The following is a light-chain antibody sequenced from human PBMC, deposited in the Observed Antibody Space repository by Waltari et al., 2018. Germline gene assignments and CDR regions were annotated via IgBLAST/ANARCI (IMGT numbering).Light chain of an antibody. CDR2: AAS. V-gene: IGKV1-NL1*01. Sequence: DIKMTESPSSLSASVGARVTITCRASQGISNALAWYQQKPGRAPNLLLYAASRLKSGVPSRFSGGGSGTDYTLTISSLQPEDFATYSCHQYYLPPWTFGQGTKVEIK. CDR3: HQYYLPPWT. CDR1: QGISNA. J-gene: IGKJ1*01.